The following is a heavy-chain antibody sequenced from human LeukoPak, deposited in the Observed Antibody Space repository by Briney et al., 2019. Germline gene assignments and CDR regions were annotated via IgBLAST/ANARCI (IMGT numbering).Heavy chain of an antibody. J-gene: IGHJ4*02. CDR3: ARDGGLTLQQLALDY. CDR2: ISSSSSYI. V-gene: IGHV3-21*01. Sequence: PGGSLRLSCAASGFTFSSYSMNWVRQAPGKGLEWVSSISSSSSYIYYADSVKGRFTISRDNAKNSLYLQMNSLRAEDTAVYYCARDGGLTLQQLALDYWGQGTLVTVSS. CDR1: GFTFSSYS. D-gene: IGHD6-13*01.